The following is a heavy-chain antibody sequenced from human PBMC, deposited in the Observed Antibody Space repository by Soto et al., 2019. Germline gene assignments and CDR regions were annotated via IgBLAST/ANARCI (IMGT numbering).Heavy chain of an antibody. CDR3: ARREVSSGWYQSGYFDY. V-gene: IGHV4-39*01. Sequence: SETLSLTCTVSGGSISSSSYYWGWIRQPPGKGLEWIGSIYYSGSTYYNPSLKSRVTISVDTSKNQFSLKLSSVTAADTAVYYCARREVSSGWYQSGYFDYWGQGTLVTVSS. CDR1: GGSISSSSYY. D-gene: IGHD6-19*01. J-gene: IGHJ4*02. CDR2: IYYSGST.